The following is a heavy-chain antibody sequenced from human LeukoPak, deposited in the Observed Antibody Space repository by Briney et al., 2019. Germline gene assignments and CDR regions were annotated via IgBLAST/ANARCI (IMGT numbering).Heavy chain of an antibody. CDR2: ISAYNGYT. CDR3: ARGDY. J-gene: IGHJ4*02. V-gene: IGHV1-18*01. Sequence: ASVKVSCKASGYTFTSYAISWVRQAPGQGLEWMGWISAYNGYTNYAQKLQGRITLTRDTSISTAYMELRSLKSEDTAVYYCARGDYWGQGTLVTVSA. CDR1: GYTFTSYA.